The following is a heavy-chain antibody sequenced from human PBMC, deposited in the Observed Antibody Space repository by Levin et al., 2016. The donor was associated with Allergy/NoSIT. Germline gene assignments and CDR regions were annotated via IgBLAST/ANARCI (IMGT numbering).Heavy chain of an antibody. Sequence: WVRQAPGQGLEWLGWMSPNRGDTGYAQKFQDRITMTRDTSKSTAYMELSGLESDDTAVYYCARDYGGQSGWFDPWGQGTLVTVSS. CDR2: MSPNRGDT. D-gene: IGHD4-23*01. V-gene: IGHV1-8*01. CDR3: ARDYGGQSGWFDP. J-gene: IGHJ5*02.